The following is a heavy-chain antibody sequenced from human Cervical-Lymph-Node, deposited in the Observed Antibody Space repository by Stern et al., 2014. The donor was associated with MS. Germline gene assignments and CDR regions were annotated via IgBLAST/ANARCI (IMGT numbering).Heavy chain of an antibody. CDR3: AKVYGSGPFDY. CDR2: ISGSDGST. Sequence: EVQLLESGGTLVQPGGPLRLSCAASGFTFSSYAMSWVCQAPGKGREWVSVISGSDGSTFYADSVKGRFTISRDNSKNTLFLQMNSLRAEDTAVYYCAKVYGSGPFDYWGQGTLVTVSS. D-gene: IGHD6-19*01. J-gene: IGHJ4*02. V-gene: IGHV3-23*01. CDR1: GFTFSSYA.